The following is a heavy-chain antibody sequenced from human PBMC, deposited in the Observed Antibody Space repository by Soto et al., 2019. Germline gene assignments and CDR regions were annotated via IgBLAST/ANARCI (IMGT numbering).Heavy chain of an antibody. CDR2: ITPYNRNT. J-gene: IGHJ6*02. D-gene: IGHD6-13*01. CDR3: ARDAGIPSNGMDV. V-gene: IGHV1-18*01. Sequence: ASVKVSCKTSGYTFASHRITWVRQAPGQGLEWMGWITPYNRNTNYAQKFQGRVTMTTDTSAHTAYMELRSLRSDDTAMYYCARDAGIPSNGMDVWGQGTAVTVSS. CDR1: GYTFASHR.